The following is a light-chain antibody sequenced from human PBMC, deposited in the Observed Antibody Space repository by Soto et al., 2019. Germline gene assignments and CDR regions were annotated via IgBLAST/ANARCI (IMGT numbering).Light chain of an antibody. CDR1: QRVSSN. J-gene: IGKJ2*01. Sequence: EIVMTQSPATLSVSPGERATLSCRASQRVSSNLACYQQKPGQAPRLLIYGASTRATGIPARFSGSGSGTEFTLTISSLKSEDFAGYYCQQYNNWPPYTFGQGTKLEIQ. V-gene: IGKV3-15*01. CDR2: GAS. CDR3: QQYNNWPPYT.